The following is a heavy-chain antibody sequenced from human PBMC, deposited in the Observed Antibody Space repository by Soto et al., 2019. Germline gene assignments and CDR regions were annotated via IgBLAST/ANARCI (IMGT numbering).Heavy chain of an antibody. D-gene: IGHD1-7*01. CDR2: ISYDGSNK. J-gene: IGHJ6*04. V-gene: IGHV3-30-3*01. CDR1: GFTFSSYA. Sequence: QVQLVESGGGVVQPGRSLRLSCAASGFTFSSYAMHWVRQAPGKGLEWVAVISYDGSNKYYADSVQGRFTISRDNYKNTLYLQMNSLRAEDTAVYYCARERKTGTTPPSYYYGMDVWGKGTTVTVSS. CDR3: ARERKTGTTPPSYYYGMDV.